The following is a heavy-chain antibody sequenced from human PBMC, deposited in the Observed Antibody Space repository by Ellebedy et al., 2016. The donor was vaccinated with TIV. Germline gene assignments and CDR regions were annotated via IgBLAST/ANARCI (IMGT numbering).Heavy chain of an antibody. CDR2: TCYRSKWYN. CDR1: GDSVSSNSVA. D-gene: IGHD6-13*01. Sequence: SETLSLTCAISGDSVSSNSVAWNWIRQSPSRGLEWLGRTCYRSKWYNEYAVSLKSRITINPDTSKNQFSRQLNSVTPEDTAVYYCARKAGSAAVAVDLDLWGQGTLVTVSS. V-gene: IGHV6-1*01. CDR3: ARKAGSAAVAVDLDL. J-gene: IGHJ5*02.